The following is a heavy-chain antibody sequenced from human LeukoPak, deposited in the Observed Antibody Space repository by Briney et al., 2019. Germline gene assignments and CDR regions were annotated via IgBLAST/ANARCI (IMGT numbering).Heavy chain of an antibody. Sequence: GGSLRLSCAASGFTFSLYAMGWVRQAPGKGLEWVSSISDSGGSTHYADAVKGRFTISRDNSKKTLYLQMNSLRAEETAVYYCARDLGSFYNVKAFDIWGQGTLVTVPS. CDR3: ARDLGSFYNVKAFDI. CDR1: GFTFSLYA. D-gene: IGHD3-10*01. CDR2: ISDSGGST. V-gene: IGHV3-23*01. J-gene: IGHJ3*02.